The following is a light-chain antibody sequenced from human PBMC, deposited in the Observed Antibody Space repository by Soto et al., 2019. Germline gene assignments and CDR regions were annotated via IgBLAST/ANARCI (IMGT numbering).Light chain of an antibody. V-gene: IGLV6-57*03. CDR2: EDD. J-gene: IGLJ3*02. CDR1: SGSIASDY. Sequence: FMLTQPHSVSASPGKTVTISCTRSSGSIASDYVQWYQQRPGSAPTTVIYEDDQRPSGVPARFSGSIDRSSNSASLSISGLKTEDEADYYCQSYDSSSQVFGGGTKLTVL. CDR3: QSYDSSSQV.